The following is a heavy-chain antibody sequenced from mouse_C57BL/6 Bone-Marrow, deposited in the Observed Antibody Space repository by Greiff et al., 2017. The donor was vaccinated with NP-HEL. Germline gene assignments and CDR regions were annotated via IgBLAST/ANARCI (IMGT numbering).Heavy chain of an antibody. Sequence: VQLQQSGTVLARPGASVKMSCKTSGYTFTSYWMHWVKQRPGQGLEWIGAIYPGNSDTSYNQKFKGKAKLTADTSASTAYMELSSLTNEDSAVYYCTSYSNWVYAMDYWGQGTSVTVSS. D-gene: IGHD2-5*01. CDR3: TSYSNWVYAMDY. V-gene: IGHV1-5*01. CDR1: GYTFTSYW. CDR2: IYPGNSDT. J-gene: IGHJ4*01.